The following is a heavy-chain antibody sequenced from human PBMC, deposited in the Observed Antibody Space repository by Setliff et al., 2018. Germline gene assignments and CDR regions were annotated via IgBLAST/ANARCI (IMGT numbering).Heavy chain of an antibody. CDR3: AGNNAHLEWLFAWFDP. D-gene: IGHD3-3*01. CDR1: GGSISSSSYY. CDR2: IYYSGST. Sequence: SETLSLTCTVSGGSISSSSYYWGWIRQSPGKGLEWIGSIYYSGSTYYNPSLKSRVTISVDTSKNQFSLKLSSVTAADTAVYYCAGNNAHLEWLFAWFDPWGQGTLVTVSS. J-gene: IGHJ5*02. V-gene: IGHV4-39*07.